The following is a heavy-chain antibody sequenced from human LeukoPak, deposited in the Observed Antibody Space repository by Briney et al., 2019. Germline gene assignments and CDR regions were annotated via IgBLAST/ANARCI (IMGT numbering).Heavy chain of an antibody. CDR2: IYYSGST. D-gene: IGHD2-2*01. CDR1: GVSISSGGYY. CDR3: ARDSSTLNGMDV. J-gene: IGHJ6*02. Sequence: SQTLSLTCTVSGVSISSGGYYWSWIRQHPGKGLEWIGYIYYSGSTYYNPSLKSRVTISVDTSKNQFSLKLSSVTAADTAVYYCARDSSTLNGMDVWGQGTTVTVSS. V-gene: IGHV4-31*03.